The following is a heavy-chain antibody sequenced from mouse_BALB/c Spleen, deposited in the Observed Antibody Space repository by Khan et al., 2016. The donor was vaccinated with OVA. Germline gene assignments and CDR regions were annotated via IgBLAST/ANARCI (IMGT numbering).Heavy chain of an antibody. CDR2: IWSDGST. V-gene: IGHV2-6-1*01. D-gene: IGHD2-10*01. Sequence: QVQLKQSGPGLVAPSQSLSITCTISGFSLTNYGVHWVRQPPGKGLEWLVVIWSDGSTTYNSALKSRLTVTKVNSKSQVFLEMNSLQTDDTAMYFCARQPYYHYNIMDYWGQGTSVTVSS. CDR3: ARQPYYHYNIMDY. CDR1: GFSLTNYG. J-gene: IGHJ4*01.